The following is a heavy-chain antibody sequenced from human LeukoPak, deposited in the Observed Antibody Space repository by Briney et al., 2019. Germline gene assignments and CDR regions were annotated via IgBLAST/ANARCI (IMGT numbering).Heavy chain of an antibody. CDR2: IIPIFGTA. V-gene: IGHV1-69*06. J-gene: IGHJ5*02. CDR1: GGTFSSYA. CDR3: AREGQIAVAGNSWFDP. Sequence: SVKVSCKASGGTFSSYAISWVRQAPGQGLEWMGGIIPIFGTANYAQKFQGRVTITADKSTSTAYMELSRLRSDDTAVYYCAREGQIAVAGNSWFDPWGQGTLVTVSS. D-gene: IGHD6-19*01.